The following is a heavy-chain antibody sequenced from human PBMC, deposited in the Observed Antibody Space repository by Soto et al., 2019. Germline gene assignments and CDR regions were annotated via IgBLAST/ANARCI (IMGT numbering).Heavy chain of an antibody. Sequence: QVQLVQSGAEVKKPGSSVKVSCKASGGTFSSYAISWVRQAPGQGLEWMGGIIPIFGTANYAQKFQGRVTITAVESTSTAYMELSSLRSEDTAAYYCARGDHYYDSSGYYPPIYYYGMDVWGQGTTVTVSS. CDR3: ARGDHYYDSSGYYPPIYYYGMDV. V-gene: IGHV1-69*01. CDR2: IIPIFGTA. D-gene: IGHD3-22*01. J-gene: IGHJ6*02. CDR1: GGTFSSYA.